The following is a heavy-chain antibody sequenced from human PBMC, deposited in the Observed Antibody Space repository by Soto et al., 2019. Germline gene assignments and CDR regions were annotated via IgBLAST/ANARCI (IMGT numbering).Heavy chain of an antibody. CDR1: GFSFGIAW. CDR3: TRQGRYCIDSICSDYDRYGLDV. J-gene: IGHJ6*02. CDR2: IKSNTDGGTT. D-gene: IGHD3-16*01. Sequence: EVQLVESGGGLVKSGGSLRLSCAGSGFSFGIAWLNWVRQAPGKGLEWVGRIKSNTDGGTTDYGASVKGRFSISRDDSKAMVYLQMNSLKTEDAAIYYCTRQGRYCIDSICSDYDRYGLDVWGQGTTVTVS. V-gene: IGHV3-15*01.